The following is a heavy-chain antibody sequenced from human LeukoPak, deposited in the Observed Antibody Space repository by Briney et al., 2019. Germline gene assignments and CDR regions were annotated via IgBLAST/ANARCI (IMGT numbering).Heavy chain of an antibody. CDR1: GDSVSSNSAA. V-gene: IGHV6-1*01. J-gene: IGHJ5*02. CDR2: TYYRSKWYD. CDR3: ARDPQGYNWNDVSWFDP. D-gene: IGHD1-20*01. Sequence: SQTLSLTCAISGDSVSSNSAAWNWIRQSPSRGLEWLGRTYYRSKWYDDYAVSVKSRITINPDTSKNQFSLQLNSVTPEDTAVYYCARDPQGYNWNDVSWFDPWGQGTLVTVSS.